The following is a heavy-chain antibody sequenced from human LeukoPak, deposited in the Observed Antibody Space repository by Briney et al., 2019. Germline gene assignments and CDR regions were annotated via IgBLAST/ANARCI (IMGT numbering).Heavy chain of an antibody. Sequence: SETPSLTCTVSGDSISSSSYYWGWIRQPPGKGLEWFGRIYYSESTYYNRSLKSRVTMSVDTSKNQFSLKLSSVTAADTAVYYCAREGSDYYGSGSYYRSYYYYMDVWGKGTTVTISS. CDR1: GDSISSSSYY. D-gene: IGHD3-10*01. J-gene: IGHJ6*03. CDR3: AREGSDYYGSGSYYRSYYYYMDV. CDR2: IYYSEST. V-gene: IGHV4-39*07.